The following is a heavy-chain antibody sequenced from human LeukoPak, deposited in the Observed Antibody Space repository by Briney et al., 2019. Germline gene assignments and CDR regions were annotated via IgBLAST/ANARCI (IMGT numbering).Heavy chain of an antibody. CDR3: TRDPSMGANQIGT. J-gene: IGHJ5*02. V-gene: IGHV3-49*03. D-gene: IGHD1-26*01. CDR2: IRSKAYGGTT. Sequence: GGSLRLSCTASGFTFGDYAMSWFRQAPGKGLEWVGFIRSKAYGGTTEYAASVRGRFTISRDDSKSIAYLQMNRLKTEDTAVYYCTRDPSMGANQIGTWGQGTLVTVSS. CDR1: GFTFGDYA.